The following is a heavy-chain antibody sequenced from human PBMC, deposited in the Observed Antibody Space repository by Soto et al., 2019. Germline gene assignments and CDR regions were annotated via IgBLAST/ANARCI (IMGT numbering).Heavy chain of an antibody. CDR3: AKSVVPIAAAGNLSFDP. J-gene: IGHJ5*02. D-gene: IGHD6-13*01. Sequence: EVQLLESGGGLVQPGGSLRLSCAASGFTFSSYAMSWVRQAPGKGLEWVSAISGSGGSTYYADSVKGRFTISRDNSKNTLYQQMNSLRAEDTAVYYCAKSVVPIAAAGNLSFDPWGQGTLVTVSS. CDR1: GFTFSSYA. V-gene: IGHV3-23*01. CDR2: ISGSGGST.